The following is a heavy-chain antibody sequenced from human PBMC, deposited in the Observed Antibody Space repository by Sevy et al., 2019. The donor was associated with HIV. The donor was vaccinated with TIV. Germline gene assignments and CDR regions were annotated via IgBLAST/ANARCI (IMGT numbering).Heavy chain of an antibody. CDR1: GFTLSSYA. V-gene: IGHV3-23*01. Sequence: GGSLRRSCAASGFTLSSYAMSWVRQAPGKGLEWVSTLIGGGSRTYYADSVTGRFIISRDNSRNTLYLQMNSLRAEDTAIYYCAKRRVQSGLSGGGANYGMDVCGRGPTVTVSS. CDR3: AKRRVQSGLSGGGANYGMDV. J-gene: IGHJ6*02. CDR2: LIGGGSRT. D-gene: IGHD2-8*02.